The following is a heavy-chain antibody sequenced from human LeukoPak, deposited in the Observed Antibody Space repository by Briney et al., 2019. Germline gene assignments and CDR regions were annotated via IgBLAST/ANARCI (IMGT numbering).Heavy chain of an antibody. D-gene: IGHD1-26*01. Sequence: KPSETLSLTCTVSGYSISSGYYWGWIRQPPGKGPEWIGSIYHSGSTYYNPSLKSRVTISVDTSKNQFSLKLSSVTAADTAVYYCARDSGSYDYWGQGTLVTVSS. J-gene: IGHJ4*02. CDR1: GYSISSGYY. V-gene: IGHV4-38-2*02. CDR3: ARDSGSYDY. CDR2: IYHSGST.